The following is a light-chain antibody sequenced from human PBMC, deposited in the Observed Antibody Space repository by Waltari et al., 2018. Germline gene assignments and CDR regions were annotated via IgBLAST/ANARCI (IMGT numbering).Light chain of an antibody. CDR2: DVS. CDR3: SSYISSSTLEL. V-gene: IGLV2-14*03. CDR1: SGDVGAYNS. J-gene: IGLJ2*01. Sequence: QSALTQPASVSGSPGQSITISCTGTSGDVGAYNSVSWYQQHPGKAPKLMIFDVSNRTSGVSNRFSGSKSGNTASLTISGLQAEDEADYYCSSYISSSTLELFGGGTSLTVL.